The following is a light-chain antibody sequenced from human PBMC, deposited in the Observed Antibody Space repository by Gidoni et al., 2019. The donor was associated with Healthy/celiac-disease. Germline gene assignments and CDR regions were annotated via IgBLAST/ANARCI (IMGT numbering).Light chain of an antibody. Sequence: QSALTQPRSVSGPPGQSVTISCTGSSSDVGGYNYVSWYQQPPGKAPKLMIYDVSKRPSGVPDRFSSSKSGNTASLTISGLQAEDEADYYCCSYAGSVVFGGGTKLTVL. CDR1: SSDVGGYNY. V-gene: IGLV2-11*01. J-gene: IGLJ2*01. CDR2: DVS. CDR3: CSYAGSVV.